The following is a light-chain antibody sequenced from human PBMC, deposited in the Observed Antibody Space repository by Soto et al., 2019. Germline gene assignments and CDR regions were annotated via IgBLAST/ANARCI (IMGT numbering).Light chain of an antibody. CDR1: QSVSNN. Sequence: EIVMTQSPATLSVSPGERATLSCRASQSVSNNLAWYQKKPGQAPRLLIYGASTRATGIPARFSGSGSGTEFTLTISXLQSEDXAFXYXXXXNNWWTFGQGTRVDIK. V-gene: IGKV3-15*01. J-gene: IGKJ1*01. CDR2: GAS. CDR3: XXXNNWWT.